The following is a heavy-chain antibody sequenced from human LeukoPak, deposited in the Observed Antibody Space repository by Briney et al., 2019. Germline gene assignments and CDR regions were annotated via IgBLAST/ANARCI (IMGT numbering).Heavy chain of an antibody. D-gene: IGHD6-19*01. J-gene: IGHJ4*02. CDR2: INPNSGGT. V-gene: IGHV1-2*02. CDR1: GYTFTGYY. Sequence: ASVKVSCKASGYTFTGYYMHWVRQAPGQGLEWMGWINPNSGGTNYAQKFQGRVTMTRNTSISTAYMELSSLRSEDTAVYYCAFTGYSSGGKFDYCGQGTLVTVSS. CDR3: AFTGYSSGGKFDY.